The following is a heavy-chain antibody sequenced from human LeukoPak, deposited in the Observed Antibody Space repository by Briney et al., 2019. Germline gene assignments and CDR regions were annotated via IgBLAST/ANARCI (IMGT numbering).Heavy chain of an antibody. CDR2: ISSSSSYI. V-gene: IGHV3-21*04. CDR1: GFTFSSYS. J-gene: IGHJ4*02. D-gene: IGHD6-13*01. Sequence: GGSLRLSCAASGFTFSSYSMNWVRQAPGKGLEWVSSISSSSSYIYYADSVKGRFTISRDNAKNSLYLQMNSLRAEDTAVYYCARSHSSSSPLGGIDYWGQGTLVTVSS. CDR3: ARSHSSSSPLGGIDY.